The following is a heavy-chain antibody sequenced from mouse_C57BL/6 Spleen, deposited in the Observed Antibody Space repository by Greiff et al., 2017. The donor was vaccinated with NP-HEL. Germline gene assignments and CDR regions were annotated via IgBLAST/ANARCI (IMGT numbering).Heavy chain of an antibody. CDR2: IRNKANNHAT. J-gene: IGHJ4*01. Sequence: VQLKESGGGLVQPGGSMKLSCAASGFTFSDAWMDWVRQSPEKGLEWVAEIRNKANNHATYYAESVKGRFTISRDDSKSSVYLQMNSLRAEDTGIYYCTRLLWLRQGAMDYWGQGTSVTVSS. V-gene: IGHV6-6*01. CDR1: GFTFSDAW. CDR3: TRLLWLRQGAMDY. D-gene: IGHD2-2*01.